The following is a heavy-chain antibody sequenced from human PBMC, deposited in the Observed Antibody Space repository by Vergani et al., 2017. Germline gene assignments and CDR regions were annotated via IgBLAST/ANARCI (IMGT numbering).Heavy chain of an antibody. CDR2: ISWNSGSI. D-gene: IGHD5-12*01. CDR1: GFTFDDYA. J-gene: IGHJ4*02. Sequence: EVQLVEFGGGLVQPGGSLRLSCAASGFTFDDYAMHWVRQAPGKGLEWVSGISWNSGSIGYADSVKGRFTISRDNAKNSLYLQMNSLRAEDMALYYCAKDMGGYDYGPLDYWGQGTLVTVSS. CDR3: AKDMGGYDYGPLDY. V-gene: IGHV3-9*03.